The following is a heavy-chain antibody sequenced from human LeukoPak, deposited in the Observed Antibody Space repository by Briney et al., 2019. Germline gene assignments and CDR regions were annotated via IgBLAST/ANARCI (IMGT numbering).Heavy chain of an antibody. CDR3: ARDLGYSSSWPIDY. CDR2: IKQDGSEK. V-gene: IGHV3-7*01. D-gene: IGHD6-13*01. J-gene: IGHJ4*02. CDR1: GFTFISYW. Sequence: GGSLRLSCAASGFTFISYWMSWVRQAPGKGLDWVANIKQDGSEKYYVDSVKGRFTISRDNAKNSLYLQMNSLRAEDTAVYYCARDLGYSSSWPIDYWGQGTLVTVSS.